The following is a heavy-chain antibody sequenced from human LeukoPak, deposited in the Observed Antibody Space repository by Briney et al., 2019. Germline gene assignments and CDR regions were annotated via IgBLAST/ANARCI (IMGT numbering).Heavy chain of an antibody. CDR1: ASGVAFTSHS. V-gene: IGHV3-21*05. CDR3: AREYNSRATFDY. Sequence: GGSLRLSCAASASGVAFTSHSMNWVRQAPGKGLEWISYIHSSGDYIFYADSVKGRFTVSRDNARNSLYLQMNSLSAEDTAIYYCAREYNSRATFDYWGQGTLVTVS. CDR2: IHSSGDYI. J-gene: IGHJ4*02. D-gene: IGHD1-20*01.